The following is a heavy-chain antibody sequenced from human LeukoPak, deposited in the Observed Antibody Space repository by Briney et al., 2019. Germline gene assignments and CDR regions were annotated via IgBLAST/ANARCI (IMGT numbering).Heavy chain of an antibody. CDR3: ARGANFYYYGMDV. Sequence: SETLSLTCAVYGGSFSGYYWSWIRQPPRKGLEWIGGINHSGSTNYNPSLKSRVTISVDTSKNQFSLKLSSATAADTSVYYCARGANFYYYGMDVWGQGTTVTVSS. CDR1: GGSFSGYY. V-gene: IGHV4-34*01. J-gene: IGHJ6*02. D-gene: IGHD2-15*01. CDR2: INHSGST.